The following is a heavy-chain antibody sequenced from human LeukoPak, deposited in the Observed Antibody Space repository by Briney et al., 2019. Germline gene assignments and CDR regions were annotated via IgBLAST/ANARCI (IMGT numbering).Heavy chain of an antibody. J-gene: IGHJ4*02. D-gene: IGHD4-17*01. CDR1: GYTFTGYY. Sequence: ASVKVSCKASGYTFTGYYIHWVRQAPGQGLEWMGWINPNSGGTNHAQKLQGRVTMTRDTSISTAYMELSRLRSDDTAVYYCARYSTVTVYYFDYWGQGTLVTVSS. V-gene: IGHV1-2*02. CDR3: ARYSTVTVYYFDY. CDR2: INPNSGGT.